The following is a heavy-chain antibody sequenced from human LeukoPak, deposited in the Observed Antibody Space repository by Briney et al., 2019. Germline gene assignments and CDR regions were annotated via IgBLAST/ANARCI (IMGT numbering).Heavy chain of an antibody. CDR3: ARKGGTPDY. Sequence: PGGSLRLSCVGSGFTFSNHWMSWVRQAPGKGLEWVANIKQDGSEKSYVDPVKGRFAISRDNAQNSLHLQMNSLRADDTAVYYCARKGGTPDYWGQGTLVTVSS. CDR2: IKQDGSEK. J-gene: IGHJ4*02. V-gene: IGHV3-7*05. CDR1: GFTFSNHW. D-gene: IGHD1-1*01.